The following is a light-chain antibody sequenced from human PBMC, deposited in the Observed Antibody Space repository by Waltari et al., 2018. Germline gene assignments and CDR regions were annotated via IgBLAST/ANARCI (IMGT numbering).Light chain of an antibody. CDR1: QGVSTN. V-gene: IGKV3-15*01. J-gene: IGKJ2*01. CDR2: GAS. Sequence: IVLTQAPATLSVSPGERATLSCRTSQGVSTNLAWYQQPPGQAPRLLIYGASTRATGSPARVRGSGAGTDFTLTITSLRSEDVAVYYCQQYNNWPPYPFGPGTTLEIK. CDR3: QQYNNWPPYP.